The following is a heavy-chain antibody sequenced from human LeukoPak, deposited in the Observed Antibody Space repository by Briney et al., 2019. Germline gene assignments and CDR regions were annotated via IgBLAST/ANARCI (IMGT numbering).Heavy chain of an antibody. D-gene: IGHD2-21*02. CDR1: GFTFSSYG. J-gene: IGHJ4*02. CDR3: TTDRWIVVVTAANY. V-gene: IGHV3-23*01. Sequence: GGTLRLSCAASGFTFSSYGMSWVRQAPGKGLEWVSAISGSGGSTYYADSVKGRFTISRDNSKNTLYLQMNSLKTEDTAVYYCTTDRWIVVVTAANYWGQGTLVTVSS. CDR2: ISGSGGST.